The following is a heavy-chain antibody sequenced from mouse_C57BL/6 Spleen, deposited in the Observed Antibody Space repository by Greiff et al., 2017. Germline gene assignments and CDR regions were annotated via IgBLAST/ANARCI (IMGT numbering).Heavy chain of an antibody. CDR3: ARGEADGNLDY. CDR2: IDPSDSYT. CDR1: GYTFTSYW. V-gene: IGHV1-69*01. Sequence: QVQLQQPGAELVMPGASVKLSCKASGYTFTSYWMHWVKQRPGQGLEWIGEIDPSDSYTNYNQKFKGKSTLTVDKSSSTAYMQLSSLTSEDSAVYYCARGEADGNLDYWGQGTTLTVSS. J-gene: IGHJ2*01.